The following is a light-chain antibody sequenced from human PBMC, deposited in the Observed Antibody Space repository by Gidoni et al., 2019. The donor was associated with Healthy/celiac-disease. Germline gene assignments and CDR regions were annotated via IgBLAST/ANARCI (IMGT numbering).Light chain of an antibody. CDR3: QQFNSYLPLT. J-gene: IGKJ4*01. CDR1: QGISSA. CDR2: DAS. V-gene: IGKV1-13*02. Sequence: AITLTPSSSSLSASVGDRITITWRASQGISSALAWYQQKPGRAPKLLLYDASSLESGVPSRCSGSGSGTDFTLTISSLQPEDFATYYCQQFNSYLPLTFGGGTKVEIK.